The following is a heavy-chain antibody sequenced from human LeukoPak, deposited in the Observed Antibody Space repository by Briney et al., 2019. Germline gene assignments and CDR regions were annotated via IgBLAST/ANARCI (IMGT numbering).Heavy chain of an antibody. Sequence: PGGSLRLSCAASGFTVSSNYMSWVRQAPGKGLEWVSVIYSGGSTYYADSVKGRFTISRDNSKNTLYLQMNSLRAEDTAVYYCAKAPFPYCSSTSCYPFDYWGQGTLVTVSS. CDR1: GFTVSSNY. CDR2: IYSGGST. CDR3: AKAPFPYCSSTSCYPFDY. V-gene: IGHV3-53*01. D-gene: IGHD2-2*01. J-gene: IGHJ4*02.